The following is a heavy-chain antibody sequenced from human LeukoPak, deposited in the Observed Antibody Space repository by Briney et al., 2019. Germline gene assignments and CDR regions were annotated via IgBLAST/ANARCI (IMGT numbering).Heavy chain of an antibody. Sequence: PGRSLRLSCAASGFTFSSHEMNWVRQAPGKGLEWVSYISDSGSPIYYADSVKGRFTVSRDNAKNSLYLQMNSLRAEDTALYYCARQTLGATAYSAFDFWGQGTLVTVSS. CDR3: ARQTLGATAYSAFDF. V-gene: IGHV3-48*03. D-gene: IGHD3-16*01. CDR1: GFTFSSHE. CDR2: ISDSGSPI. J-gene: IGHJ3*01.